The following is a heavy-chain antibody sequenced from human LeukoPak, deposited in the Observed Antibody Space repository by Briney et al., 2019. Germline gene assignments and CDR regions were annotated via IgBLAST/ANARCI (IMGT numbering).Heavy chain of an antibody. Sequence: ASVKVSCKASGYTFSSYDINWGRQAPGQGLEWMGWMNPNSGNTGYARKLQGRVTMTRGTSIRTAYMELSSLASDDTAVYYCARVPSYNGAEGFYFYGLDVWGHGTTVTVSS. J-gene: IGHJ6*02. CDR3: ARVPSYNGAEGFYFYGLDV. CDR1: GYTFSSYD. V-gene: IGHV1-8*01. CDR2: MNPNSGNT. D-gene: IGHD1-14*01.